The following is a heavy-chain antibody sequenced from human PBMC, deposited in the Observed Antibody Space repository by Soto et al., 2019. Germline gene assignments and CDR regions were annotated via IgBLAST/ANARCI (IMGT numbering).Heavy chain of an antibody. CDR2: IIPIFGTA. J-gene: IGHJ4*02. Sequence: GASVKVSCKASGGTFSSYSISWVRQAPGQGLEWMGGIIPIFGTANYAQKFQGRVTITADESTSTAYMELSSLRSEDTAVYYCARFWPGGHGTTGPLYYWGQGTLVTVSS. D-gene: IGHD1-7*01. V-gene: IGHV1-69*13. CDR1: GGTFSSYS. CDR3: ARFWPGGHGTTGPLYY.